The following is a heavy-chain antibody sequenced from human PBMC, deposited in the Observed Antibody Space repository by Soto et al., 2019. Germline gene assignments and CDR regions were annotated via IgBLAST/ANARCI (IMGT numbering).Heavy chain of an antibody. Sequence: PGGSLRLSCPASGFIFSTYAMNWVRQAPGKGLEWVSAISNSGGSTFYAESVRGRFTISRDNSIKTLYLQMSSLRTEDTAVYYCAHPRGYGVFDAVDIWGQGTMVTVSS. CDR3: AHPRGYGVFDAVDI. V-gene: IGHV3-23*01. J-gene: IGHJ3*02. CDR2: ISNSGGST. D-gene: IGHD4-17*01. CDR1: GFIFSTYA.